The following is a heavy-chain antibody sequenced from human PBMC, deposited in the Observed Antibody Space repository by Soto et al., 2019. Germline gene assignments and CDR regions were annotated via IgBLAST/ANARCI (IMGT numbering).Heavy chain of an antibody. CDR1: GYTFNSYG. CDR3: ARDSSSSAVHYFDY. J-gene: IGHJ4*02. CDR2: ISAYNGNT. V-gene: IGHV1-18*01. D-gene: IGHD6-6*01. Sequence: GASVKVSCKASGYTFNSYGISWVRQAPGQGLEWMGWISAYNGNTNYAQKLQGRVTMTTDTSTSTAYMELRSLRSDDTAVYYCARDSSSSAVHYFDYWAQGTLVTVSS.